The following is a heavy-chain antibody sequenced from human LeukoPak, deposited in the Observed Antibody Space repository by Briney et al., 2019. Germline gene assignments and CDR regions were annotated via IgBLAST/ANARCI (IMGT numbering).Heavy chain of an antibody. J-gene: IGHJ4*02. CDR1: GFTFSSYG. V-gene: IGHV3-30*03. D-gene: IGHD5-12*01. Sequence: SGGSLRLSCAASGFTFSSYGMHWVRQAPGKGLEWVAIISYDKTKEYYADSVKGRFAISRANSKNTLYLQMNSLRVEDTAVYYCAREVGGYALGYWGQGTLVTVSS. CDR3: AREVGGYALGY. CDR2: ISYDKTKE.